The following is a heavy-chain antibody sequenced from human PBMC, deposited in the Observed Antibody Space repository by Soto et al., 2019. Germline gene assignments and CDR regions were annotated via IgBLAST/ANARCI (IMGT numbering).Heavy chain of an antibody. D-gene: IGHD1-1*01. J-gene: IGHJ4*02. CDR1: GGTFSSYA. V-gene: IGHV1-69*12. CDR2: IIPIFGTA. Sequence: QVQLVQSGAEVKKPGSSVKVSCKASGGTFSSYAISWVRQAPGQGLEWMGGIIPIFGTADYAQKFQGRVTITADESTSTADMELSSLRSEDTAVYYCASMLDHYYFDYWGQGTLVTVSS. CDR3: ASMLDHYYFDY.